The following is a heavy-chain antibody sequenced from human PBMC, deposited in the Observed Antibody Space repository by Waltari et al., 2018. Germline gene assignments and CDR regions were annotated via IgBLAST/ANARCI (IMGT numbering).Heavy chain of an antibody. Sequence: QVQLQQWGAGLLKPSETLSLTCAVYGGSFSGSYWSWIRQPPGKGLEWIGEINHSGSTNYNPSLKSRVTISVDTSKNQFSLKLSSVTAADTAVYYCARGTPWKRPQASWGQGTLVTVSS. V-gene: IGHV4-34*01. CDR1: GGSFSGSY. D-gene: IGHD1-1*01. CDR2: INHSGST. CDR3: ARGTPWKRPQAS. J-gene: IGHJ5*02.